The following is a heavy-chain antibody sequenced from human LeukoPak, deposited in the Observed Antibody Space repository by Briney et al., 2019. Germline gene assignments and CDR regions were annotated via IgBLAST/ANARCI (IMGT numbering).Heavy chain of an antibody. V-gene: IGHV1-18*01. J-gene: IGHJ6*02. CDR1: GGTFSSYG. Sequence: ASVKVSCKASGGTFSSYGISWVRQAPGQGLEWMGRISANNGNTNYSQKFQGRVTMTTDTSTNTAYMELRSLRSDDTAVYYCAREYYYYGMDVWGQGTTVTVSS. CDR3: AREYYYYGMDV. CDR2: ISANNGNT.